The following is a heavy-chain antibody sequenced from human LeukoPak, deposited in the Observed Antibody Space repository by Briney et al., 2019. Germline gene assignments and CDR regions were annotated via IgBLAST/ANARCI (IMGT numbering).Heavy chain of an antibody. CDR2: INAGNGNT. V-gene: IGHV1-3*01. CDR1: GYTFTSYA. D-gene: IGHD2-2*01. CDR3: ARGYPPYCSSTSCYLLDP. J-gene: IGHJ5*02. Sequence: ASVTVSCKASGYTFTSYAMHWVRQAPGQRLEWMGWINAGNGNTKYSQKFQGRVTITRDTSASTAYMELSSLRSEDTAVYYCARGYPPYCSSTSCYLLDPWGQGTLATVSS.